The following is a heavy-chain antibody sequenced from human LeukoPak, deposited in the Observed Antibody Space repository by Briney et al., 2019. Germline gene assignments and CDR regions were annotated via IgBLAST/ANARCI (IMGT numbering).Heavy chain of an antibody. J-gene: IGHJ3*02. V-gene: IGHV3-13*01. CDR3: ARGGGKEHPTAFDI. Sequence: GGSLRLSCAASGFTFSSYDMHWVRQATGKGLEWVSAIGTAGDTYYPGSVKGRFTISRENAKNSLYLQMNSLGAGDTAVYYCARGGGKEHPTAFDIWGQGTMVTVSS. CDR1: GFTFSSYD. D-gene: IGHD4-23*01. CDR2: IGTAGDT.